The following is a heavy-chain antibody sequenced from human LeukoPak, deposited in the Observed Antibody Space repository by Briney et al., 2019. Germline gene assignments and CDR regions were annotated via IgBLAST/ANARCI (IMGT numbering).Heavy chain of an antibody. D-gene: IGHD2/OR15-2a*01. CDR3: ARVWDDYLFYFDY. J-gene: IGHJ4*02. CDR2: ISAYNGNT. Sequence: AASVKVSCKASGYTFTSYGISWVRQAPGQGLEWMGWISAYNGNTNYAQKLQGRVTTTTDTSTSTAYMELRSLRSDDTAVYYCARVWDDYLFYFDYWGQGTLVAVSS. V-gene: IGHV1-18*01. CDR1: GYTFTSYG.